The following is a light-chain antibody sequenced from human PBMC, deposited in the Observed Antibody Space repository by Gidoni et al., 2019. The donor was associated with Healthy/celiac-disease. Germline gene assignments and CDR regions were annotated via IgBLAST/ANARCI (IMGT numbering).Light chain of an antibody. CDR1: QSISSW. Sequence: DIQMTQSPSTLSASVGDRVTITCRASQSISSWLAWYQQKPGKAPKLLIYTASSLESGVPSRFSGSGSGTEFTLTISSLQPDDFATYYCQQYNSYSETFGQXTKVEIK. V-gene: IGKV1-5*03. J-gene: IGKJ1*01. CDR2: TAS. CDR3: QQYNSYSET.